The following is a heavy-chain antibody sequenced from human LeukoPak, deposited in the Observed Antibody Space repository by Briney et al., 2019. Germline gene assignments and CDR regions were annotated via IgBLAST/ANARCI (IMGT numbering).Heavy chain of an antibody. J-gene: IGHJ2*01. Sequence: GGSLRLSCTASGVTLSSYAMSWDRQAPGKGLEWVSGISSSGSGGNTYYAASVKGRFTISRDSSKNTLFLHMNTLRAEDTAIYYCAKDRTVGASSWYFDLWGRGTLVTVSS. CDR1: GVTLSSYA. V-gene: IGHV3-23*01. CDR2: ISSSGSGGNT. D-gene: IGHD4-23*01. CDR3: AKDRTVGASSWYFDL.